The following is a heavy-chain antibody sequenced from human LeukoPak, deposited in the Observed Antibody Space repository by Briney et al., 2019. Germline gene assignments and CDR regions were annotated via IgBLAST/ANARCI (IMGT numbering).Heavy chain of an antibody. CDR1: GGSISSYY. J-gene: IGHJ6*02. V-gene: IGHV4-59*01. D-gene: IGHD3-22*01. Sequence: SETLSLTCTVSGGSISSYYWSWIRQPPGKGLEWIGYIYYSGSTSYNPSLKSRVTISVDTSKNQFSLKLSSVTAADTAVYYCARVGAGGNYYDSSGYPPRYYYYGMDVWGQGTTVTVSS. CDR2: IYYSGST. CDR3: ARVGAGGNYYDSSGYPPRYYYYGMDV.